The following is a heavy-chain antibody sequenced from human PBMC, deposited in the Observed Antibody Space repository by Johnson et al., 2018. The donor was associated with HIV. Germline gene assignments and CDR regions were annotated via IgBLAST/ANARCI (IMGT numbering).Heavy chain of an antibody. CDR3: ARSRGGSSEDAFDI. J-gene: IGHJ3*02. Sequence: QLVESGGGLVQPGGSLRLSCAASGFTFSSYAMHWVRQAPGKGLEWVSVISYVGTNKYYADSVKGRFTISRDNSKNTLYLQMNSLRAEDTAFYYCARSRGGSSEDAFDIWGQGTMVTVSS. D-gene: IGHD1-26*01. CDR1: GFTFSSYA. V-gene: IGHV3-33*05. CDR2: ISYVGTNK.